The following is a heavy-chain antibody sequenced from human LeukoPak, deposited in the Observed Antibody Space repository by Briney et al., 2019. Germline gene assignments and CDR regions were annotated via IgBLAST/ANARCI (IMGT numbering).Heavy chain of an antibody. J-gene: IGHJ3*02. D-gene: IGHD3-3*01. CDR2: IIPILGIA. CDR3: ARVTAVLVEWFPDDAFDI. Sequence: SVKVSCKASGGTFSSYAISWVRQAPGQGLEWMGRIIPILGIANYAQKFQGRVTITADKSTSTAYMELSSLRSEDTAVYYCARVTAVLVEWFPDDAFDIWGQGTMVTVSS. CDR1: GGTFSSYA. V-gene: IGHV1-69*04.